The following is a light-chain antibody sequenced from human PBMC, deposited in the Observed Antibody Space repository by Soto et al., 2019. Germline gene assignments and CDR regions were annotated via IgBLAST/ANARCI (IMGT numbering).Light chain of an antibody. CDR2: EVS. V-gene: IGLV2-14*01. J-gene: IGLJ2*01. CDR3: SSYTVKGTPHVV. CDR1: SSDVGGYKF. Sequence: QSALAQPASVSGSPGQSITISCTGTSSDVGGYKFVSWYQQHPGKVPKLLIYEVSNRPSGVSDRFSASKSGNTASLTISGLPAEAEADYYPSSYTVKGTPHVVFGGGTQLTVL.